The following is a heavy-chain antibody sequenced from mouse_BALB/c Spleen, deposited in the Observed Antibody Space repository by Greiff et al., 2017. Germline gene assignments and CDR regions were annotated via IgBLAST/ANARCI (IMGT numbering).Heavy chain of an antibody. CDR1: GYSITSGDY. CDR3: ARGRRDYAMDY. J-gene: IGHJ4*01. Sequence: EVKVEESGPGLVKPSQSLSLTCSVTGYSITSGDYWNWIRQFPGNKLEWMGYISYDGSNNYNPSLKNRISITRDTSKNQFFLKLNSVTTEDTATYYCARGRRDYAMDYWGQGTSVTVSS. CDR2: ISYDGSN. V-gene: IGHV3-6*02.